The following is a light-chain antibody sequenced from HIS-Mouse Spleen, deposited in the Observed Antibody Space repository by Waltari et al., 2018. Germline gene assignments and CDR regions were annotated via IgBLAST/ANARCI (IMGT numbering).Light chain of an antibody. J-gene: IGLJ2*01. CDR3: CSYAGSSTYVV. V-gene: IGLV2-23*01. CDR2: EGS. CDR1: SSDVGSYNL. Sequence: QSALTQPASVSWSPGQSITTSCTGTSSDVGSYNLVSWYQQHPGKAPKLMIYEGSKRRSGVSNRFSGSKSGNTASLTISGLQAEDEADYYCCSYAGSSTYVVFGGGTKLTVL.